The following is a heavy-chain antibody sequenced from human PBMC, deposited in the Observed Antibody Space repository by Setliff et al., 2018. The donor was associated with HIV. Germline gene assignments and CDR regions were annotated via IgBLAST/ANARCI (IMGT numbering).Heavy chain of an antibody. CDR1: GGSISSSSYY. Sequence: SETLSLTCTVSGGSISSSSYYWGWIRQPPGKGLEWIGSIYYSGSTYYNPSLKSRVTISVDTSKNQFSLKLSSVTAADTAVYYCASEGSSTSFLRLYYYYYHMDVWGKGTTVTVSS. J-gene: IGHJ6*03. D-gene: IGHD2-2*01. CDR2: IYYSGST. CDR3: ASEGSSTSFLRLYYYYYHMDV. V-gene: IGHV4-39*01.